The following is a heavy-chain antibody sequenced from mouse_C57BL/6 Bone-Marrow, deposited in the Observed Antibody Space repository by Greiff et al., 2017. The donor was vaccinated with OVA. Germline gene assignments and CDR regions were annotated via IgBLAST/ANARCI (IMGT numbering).Heavy chain of an antibody. V-gene: IGHV7-3*01. D-gene: IGHD2-4*01. J-gene: IGHJ3*01. CDR3: ATYDYPAWFAY. CDR2: IRNKANGYTT. CDR1: GFTFTDYY. Sequence: VKLVESGGGLVQPGGSLSLSCAASGFTFTDYYMSWVRQPPGKALEWLGFIRNKANGYTTEYSASVKGRFTISRDNSQSILYLQMNALRAEDSATYYCATYDYPAWFAYWGQGTLVTVAA.